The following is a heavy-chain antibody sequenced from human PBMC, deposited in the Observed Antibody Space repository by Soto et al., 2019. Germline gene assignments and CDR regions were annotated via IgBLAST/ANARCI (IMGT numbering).Heavy chain of an antibody. CDR3: ARDPSRTSKYNWFDP. Sequence: PGGSLRLSCAASGFTFSSYSMNWVRQAPGKGLEWVSSISSSSSYIYYADSVKGRFTISRDNAKNSLYLQMNSLRAEGTAVYYCARDPSRTSKYNWFDPWGQGTLVTVSS. D-gene: IGHD2-2*01. CDR1: GFTFSSYS. J-gene: IGHJ5*02. V-gene: IGHV3-21*01. CDR2: ISSSSSYI.